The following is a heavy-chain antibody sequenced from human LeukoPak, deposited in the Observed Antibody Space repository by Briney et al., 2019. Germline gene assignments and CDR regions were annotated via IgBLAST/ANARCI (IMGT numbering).Heavy chain of an antibody. Sequence: SGGSLRLSCAASGFTFSSYGMNWVRQAPGKGLEWVANIKTDGREKYYVDSVKGRFTISRDNAKNSLYLQMNNLRAEDTAVYYCARNWGYFDFWGQGTLVTVSS. CDR3: ARNWGYFDF. V-gene: IGHV3-7*01. CDR2: IKTDGREK. CDR1: GFTFSSYG. D-gene: IGHD7-27*01. J-gene: IGHJ4*02.